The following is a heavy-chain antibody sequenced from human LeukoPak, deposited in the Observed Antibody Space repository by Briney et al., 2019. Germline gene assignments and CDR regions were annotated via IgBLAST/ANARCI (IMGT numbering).Heavy chain of an antibody. V-gene: IGHV3-73*01. CDR1: GFTLSGSA. Sequence: GGSLRLSCAASGFTLSGSAMHWVRQASGKGLEWVGRIRSKANSYATAYAASVKGRFTISRDDSKNTAYLQMNSLKTEDTAVYYCTRFGSGSYGWGKGTTVTVSS. D-gene: IGHD3-10*01. CDR3: TRFGSGSYG. CDR2: IRSKANSYAT. J-gene: IGHJ6*04.